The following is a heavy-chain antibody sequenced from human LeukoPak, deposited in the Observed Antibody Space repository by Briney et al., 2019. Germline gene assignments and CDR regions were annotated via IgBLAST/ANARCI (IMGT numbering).Heavy chain of an antibody. CDR2: IWYDGSNK. CDR1: GFTFSSYG. J-gene: IGHJ6*03. CDR3: AKAAYDSSGYYNYYYYMDV. Sequence: GGSLRHSCAASGFTFSSYGMHWVRQAPGKGLEWVAVIWYDGSNKYYADSVKGRFTISRDNSKNTLYLQMNSLRAEDTAVYYCAKAAYDSSGYYNYYYYMDVWGKGTTVTVSS. V-gene: IGHV3-33*06. D-gene: IGHD3-22*01.